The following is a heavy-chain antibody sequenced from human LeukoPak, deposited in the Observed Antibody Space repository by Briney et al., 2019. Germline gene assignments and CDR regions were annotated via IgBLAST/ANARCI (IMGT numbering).Heavy chain of an antibody. CDR1: GGSISSSSYY. D-gene: IGHD3-10*01. V-gene: IGHV4-39*01. CDR2: IYYSGST. CDR3: ARHKSLLRITMVRGRRNNWFDP. J-gene: IGHJ5*02. Sequence: PSETLSLTCTVSGGSISSSSYYWGWIRQPPGKGREWIGSIYYSGSTYYNPSLKSRVTISVDTSKNQFSLKLSSVTAADTAVYYCARHKSLLRITMVRGRRNNWFDPWGQGTLVTVSS.